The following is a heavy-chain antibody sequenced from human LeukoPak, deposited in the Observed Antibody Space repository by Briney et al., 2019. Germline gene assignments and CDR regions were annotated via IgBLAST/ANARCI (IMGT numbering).Heavy chain of an antibody. J-gene: IGHJ4*02. CDR1: EFTFSYYW. CDR3: ARVTALVAGFDY. CDR2: IKQDGSEK. D-gene: IGHD5-18*01. V-gene: IGHV3-7*04. Sequence: PGGSLRLSCAASEFTFSYYWMTWVRQAPGKGLEWVANIKQDGSEKYYVDSVKGRFTLSRDNAKNSLYLQMKSLRAEDTAVYYCARVTALVAGFDYWGQGTLVTVSS.